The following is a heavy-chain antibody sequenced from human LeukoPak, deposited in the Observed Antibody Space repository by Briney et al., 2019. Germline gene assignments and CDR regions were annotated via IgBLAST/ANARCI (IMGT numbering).Heavy chain of an antibody. CDR3: ARDEGWLRPGNWFDP. V-gene: IGHV1-18*01. J-gene: IGHJ5*02. D-gene: IGHD5-24*01. CDR1: GYTFTSYG. Sequence: GASVKVSCKASGYTFTSYGISWVRQAPGQGLEWMGWISAYNGNTNYAQKLQGRVTMTTDTSTSTAYMELRSLRSDDTAVYYCARDEGWLRPGNWFDPWGQGTLVTVSS. CDR2: ISAYNGNT.